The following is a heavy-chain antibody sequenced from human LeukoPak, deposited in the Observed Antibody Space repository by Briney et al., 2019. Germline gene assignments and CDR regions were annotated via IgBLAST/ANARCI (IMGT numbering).Heavy chain of an antibody. CDR3: ASYCSSTSCYSPDI. V-gene: IGHV1-69*01. D-gene: IGHD2-2*02. J-gene: IGHJ3*02. CDR1: GGTFSSYA. CDR2: IITIFGTA. Sequence: SSVKVSCKASGGTFSSYAISWVRQAPGQGLEWMGGIITIFGTANYAQKFQGRVTITADESTSTAYMELSSLRSEDTAVYYCASYCSSTSCYSPDIWGQGTMVTVSS.